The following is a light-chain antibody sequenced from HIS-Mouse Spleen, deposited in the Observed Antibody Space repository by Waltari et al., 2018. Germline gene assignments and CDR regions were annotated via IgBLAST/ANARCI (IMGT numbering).Light chain of an antibody. Sequence: SYELTQPPSVSVSPGQTARITCSGDALPTNYAYWYQQKSGQAPVLVIYEDSKRPSGSPEGFSGYSSGTMATLTISGAQVEDEADYYCYSTDSSGNHRVFGGGTKLTVL. CDR2: EDS. J-gene: IGLJ2*01. V-gene: IGLV3-10*01. CDR3: YSTDSSGNHRV. CDR1: ALPTNY.